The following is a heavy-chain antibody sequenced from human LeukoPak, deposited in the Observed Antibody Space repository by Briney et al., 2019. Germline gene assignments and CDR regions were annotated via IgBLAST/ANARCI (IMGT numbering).Heavy chain of an antibody. CDR3: ASHRDAFDI. V-gene: IGHV4-59*07. J-gene: IGHJ3*02. Sequence: SDTLSLTCTDSGGSISHYYWSWIRPPPGKGLEWIGYIYYRGSTNYNPSLKSRVTISVDTSKNQFSLKLSSVTAADTAVYYCASHRDAFDIWGQGTMVTVSS. CDR2: IYYRGST. CDR1: GGSISHYY.